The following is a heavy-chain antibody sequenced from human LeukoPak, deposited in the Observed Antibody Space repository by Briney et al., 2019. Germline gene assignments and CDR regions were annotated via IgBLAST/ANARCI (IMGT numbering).Heavy chain of an antibody. CDR2: ISAYNGNT. CDR3: ARDHPYDYVWGSYRYPTFDY. V-gene: IGHV1-18*01. Sequence: ASVTVSCKASGYTFTSYGISWVRQAPGQGLEWMGWISAYNGNTNYAQKLQGRVTMTTDTSTSTAYMELRSLRSDDTAVYYCARDHPYDYVWGSYRYPTFDYWGQGTLVTVSS. CDR1: GYTFTSYG. J-gene: IGHJ4*02. D-gene: IGHD3-16*02.